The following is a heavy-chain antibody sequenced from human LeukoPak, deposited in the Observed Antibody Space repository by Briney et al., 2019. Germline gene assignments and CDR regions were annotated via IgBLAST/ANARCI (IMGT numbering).Heavy chain of an antibody. J-gene: IGHJ4*02. V-gene: IGHV3-15*01. D-gene: IGHD3-16*01. CDR3: TTETYGGPVDY. CDR1: GFTFSNAW. Sequence: KPGGSLRLSCAASGFTFSNAWMSWVRQAPGKGLEWVGRIKSKTDGGTTDYAAPVKGRFTISGDDSKNTLYLQMNSLKTEDTAVYYCTTETYGGPVDYWGQGTLVTVSS. CDR2: IKSKTDGGTT.